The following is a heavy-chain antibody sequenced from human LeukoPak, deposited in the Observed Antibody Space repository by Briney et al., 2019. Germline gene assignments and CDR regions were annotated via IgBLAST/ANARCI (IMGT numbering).Heavy chain of an antibody. CDR2: IYPGDSDT. CDR1: GYSFTSYW. J-gene: IGHJ4*02. V-gene: IGHV5-51*01. Sequence: PGESLKISCKGSGYSFTSYWIGWVRQMPGKGLEWMGIIYPGDSDTRYSPSFQGQVTISADKSISTAYLQWSSLKASDTAMYYCARQYSSGWYGDQSTGGDYDYWGQGTLVTVSS. D-gene: IGHD6-19*01. CDR3: ARQYSSGWYGDQSTGGDYDY.